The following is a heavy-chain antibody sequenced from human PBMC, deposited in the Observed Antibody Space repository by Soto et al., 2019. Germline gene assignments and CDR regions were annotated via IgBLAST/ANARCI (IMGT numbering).Heavy chain of an antibody. CDR3: TKQKGDSRTYNGMDV. CDR2: AYYRSQWYY. D-gene: IGHD2-21*02. V-gene: IGHV6-1*01. Sequence: PSQTLSLTCALPGGSVSSYSAAWNWIRQSPSRGLEWLGRAYYRSQWYYDSAVSVRSRITVIPDTSKNKFSLQLNSVTPEDTAVYYCTKQKGDSRTYNGMDVWGQGTTVTVSS. J-gene: IGHJ6*02. CDR1: GGSVSSYSAA.